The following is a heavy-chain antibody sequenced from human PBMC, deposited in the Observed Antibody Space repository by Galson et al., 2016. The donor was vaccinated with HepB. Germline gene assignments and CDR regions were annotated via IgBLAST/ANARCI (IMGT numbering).Heavy chain of an antibody. J-gene: IGHJ6*02. D-gene: IGHD3-3*01. V-gene: IGHV4-31*03. CDR3: AREWDFWIGYWRNREAHDGLDV. CDR2: IYYSGST. CDR1: GGSISSGGYY. Sequence: TLSLTCTVSGGSISSGGYYWSWIRQHPGKGLEWIGYIYYSGSTYYNPSLKSRVTISVNTSKNQFSLKLSSVTAADSAVYYCAREWDFWIGYWRNREAHDGLDVWGHGTTVTVSS.